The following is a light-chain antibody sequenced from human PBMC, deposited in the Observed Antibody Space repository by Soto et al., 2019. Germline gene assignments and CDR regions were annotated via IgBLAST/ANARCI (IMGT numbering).Light chain of an antibody. CDR1: RSVLDNSDNKNY. J-gene: IGKJ2*01. CDR3: QQYYSTPYT. CDR2: WAT. V-gene: IGKV4-1*01. Sequence: DIVMTQSPDSLTVSLGERATINRKSSRSVLDNSDNKNYLAWYQQKSGQPPKLLIYWATTREFGVPDRFSGSGSGTDFTLTISSLQAEDVAVYYCQQYYSTPYTFGQGTKLEIK.